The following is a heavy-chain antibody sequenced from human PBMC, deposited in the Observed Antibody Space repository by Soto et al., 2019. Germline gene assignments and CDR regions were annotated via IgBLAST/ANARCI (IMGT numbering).Heavy chain of an antibody. Sequence: EVQLVESGGGLIQPGGSLRLSCAASEFPVSSNYMTWVRQAPGKGLEWVAVIYSYGDTFYADSVKGRFTISRDNSKNTLYLQMNSLRAEDTAVYHCGITSYGSGTYSVNWGQGTLVTVSS. CDR1: EFPVSSNY. CDR2: IYSYGDT. V-gene: IGHV3-53*01. CDR3: GITSYGSGTYSVN. D-gene: IGHD3-10*01. J-gene: IGHJ4*02.